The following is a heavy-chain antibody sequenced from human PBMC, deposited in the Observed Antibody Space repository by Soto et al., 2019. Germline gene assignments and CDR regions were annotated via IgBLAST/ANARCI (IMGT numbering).Heavy chain of an antibody. Sequence: QAQLVQSGAEVRKPGASVKVSCKASGYTFTTYDINWVRQAPGQGLEWLGWMDPNSGSTGYAQNFQGRITMTRNISRNTAHMGLSSLPSEDTAGYYCARERKFDFWRKGLDVWGQGTTVTVSS. CDR1: GYTFTTYD. CDR3: ARERKFDFWRKGLDV. V-gene: IGHV1-8*01. CDR2: MDPNSGST. J-gene: IGHJ6*02. D-gene: IGHD3-3*01.